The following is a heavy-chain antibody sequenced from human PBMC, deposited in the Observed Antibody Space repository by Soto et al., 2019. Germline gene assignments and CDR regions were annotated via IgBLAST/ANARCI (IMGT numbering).Heavy chain of an antibody. V-gene: IGHV3-30-3*01. D-gene: IGHD6-13*01. CDR2: VSYDGSNK. J-gene: IGHJ4*02. Sequence: PGGSLRLCCAASGFTFSTYAMDWVRQAPGEGLEGVTIVSYDGSNKYYADSVKGRFTLSRDNYTNTLYLQMNSLRAEDTAVYYCARSLYSSTWYYFDYWGQGTLVTVSS. CDR3: ARSLYSSTWYYFDY. CDR1: GFTFSTYA.